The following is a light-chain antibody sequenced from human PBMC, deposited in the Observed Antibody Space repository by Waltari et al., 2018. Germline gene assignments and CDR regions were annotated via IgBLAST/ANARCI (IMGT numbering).Light chain of an antibody. CDR2: RND. J-gene: IGLJ3*02. V-gene: IGLV1-44*01. Sequence: QPVLTQPPSASVTPGHTVTISCSGGASNIGNNVVNWYQQLPGTAPKLVIYRNDLRPSGVPDRFSGSKSGTSASLAISGLQSEDEADYYCAAWDDSLNGRWVFGGGTKVTVL. CDR3: AAWDDSLNGRWV. CDR1: ASNIGNNV.